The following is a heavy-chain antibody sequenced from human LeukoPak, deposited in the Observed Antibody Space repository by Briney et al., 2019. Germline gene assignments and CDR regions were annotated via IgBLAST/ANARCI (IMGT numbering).Heavy chain of an antibody. D-gene: IGHD3-3*01. V-gene: IGHV3-21*01. CDR3: ARVHHYDFWSAWDY. J-gene: IGHJ4*02. CDR2: ISSNSSYI. CDR1: GFTFSSYS. Sequence: GGSLRLSCAASGFTFSSYSMNWVRQAPGKGLEWVSSISSNSSYIYYADSVKGRFTISRDNAKNSLYLQMNSLRAEDTAVYYCARVHHYDFWSAWDYWGQGTLVTVSS.